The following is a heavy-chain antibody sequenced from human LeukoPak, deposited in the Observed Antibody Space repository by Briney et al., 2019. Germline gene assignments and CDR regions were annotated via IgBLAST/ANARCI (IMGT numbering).Heavy chain of an antibody. V-gene: IGHV3-48*04. CDR2: ISSSSSTI. J-gene: IGHJ4*02. D-gene: IGHD6-19*01. CDR3: ARRGLALDY. Sequence: PGGSLILSCAASGFTFSSYSMNWVLQAPGKGLEWVSYISSSSSTIYYADSVKGRFTISRDNAKNSLYLQMNSLRAEDTAVYYCARRGLALDYWGQGTLVTVSS. CDR1: GFTFSSYS.